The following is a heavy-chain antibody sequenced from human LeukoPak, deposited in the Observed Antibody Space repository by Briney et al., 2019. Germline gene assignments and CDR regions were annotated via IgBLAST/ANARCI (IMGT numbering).Heavy chain of an antibody. D-gene: IGHD2-2*02. J-gene: IGHJ4*02. CDR1: GYTFTSYY. Sequence: ASVKVSCKASGYTFTSYYMHWVRQAPGQGLEWIGIINPSGGSTSYAQKFQGRVTMTRDTSTSTVYMELSSLRSEDTAVYYCARVRRYCSSTSCYTPGYWGQGTLVTVSS. CDR2: INPSGGST. V-gene: IGHV1-46*01. CDR3: ARVRRYCSSTSCYTPGY.